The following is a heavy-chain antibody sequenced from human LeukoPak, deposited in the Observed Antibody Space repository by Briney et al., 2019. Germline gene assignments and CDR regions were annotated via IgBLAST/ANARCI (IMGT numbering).Heavy chain of an antibody. Sequence: GGTLRLSCAASGFTFSSYGMSWVRQAPGKGLEWASDISDSGGSTYYAESVKGRFTISRDNSKNTLYLQMNSLRAEDTAVYYCASRKLANDYWGQGTLVTVSS. V-gene: IGHV3-23*01. D-gene: IGHD1-1*01. CDR3: ASRKLANDY. CDR1: GFTFSSYG. CDR2: ISDSGGST. J-gene: IGHJ4*02.